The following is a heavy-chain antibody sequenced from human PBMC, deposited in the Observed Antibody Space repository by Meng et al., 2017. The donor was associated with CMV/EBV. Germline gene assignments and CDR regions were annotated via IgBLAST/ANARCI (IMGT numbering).Heavy chain of an antibody. CDR2: ISSSSYI. J-gene: IGHJ4*02. CDR3: ARDLERTYYYDSSGYSFFDY. V-gene: IGHV3-21*01. CDR1: GFTFSSYS. D-gene: IGHD3-22*01. Sequence: EVQLVESGGGLVKPGGSLRLSCAASGFTFSSYSMNWVRQAPGKGLEWVSSISSSSYIYYADSVKGRFTISRDNAKNSLYLQMNSLRAEDTAVYYCARDLERTYYYDSSGYSFFDYWGQGTLVTVYS.